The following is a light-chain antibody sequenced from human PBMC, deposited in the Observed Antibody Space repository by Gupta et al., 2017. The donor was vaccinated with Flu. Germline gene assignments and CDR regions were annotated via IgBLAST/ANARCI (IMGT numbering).Light chain of an antibody. CDR3: CSYGGSKF. J-gene: IGLJ2*01. Sequence: TGTGSDVGGYNYVSWYQQHPGKAPKLIIYEVNKRPSGVPVRFSGSKSGNTASLTVSGLLAEDEADYYCCSYGGSKFFGGGTKLTVL. V-gene: IGLV2-8*01. CDR2: EVN. CDR1: GSDVGGYNY.